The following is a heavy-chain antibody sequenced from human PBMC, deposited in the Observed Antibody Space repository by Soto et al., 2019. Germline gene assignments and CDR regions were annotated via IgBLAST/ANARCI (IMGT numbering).Heavy chain of an antibody. CDR3: VRLLNSSWDYYYYYYMDV. CDR1: GGSISSYY. J-gene: IGHJ6*03. Sequence: PSETLSLTCTVSGGSISSYYWSWIRQPPGKGLEWIGYIYYSGSTNYNPSLKSRVTISVDTSKNQFSLKLSSVTAADTAVYYCVRLLNSSWDYYYYYYMDVWGKGTTVTVSS. D-gene: IGHD6-13*01. CDR2: IYYSGST. V-gene: IGHV4-59*08.